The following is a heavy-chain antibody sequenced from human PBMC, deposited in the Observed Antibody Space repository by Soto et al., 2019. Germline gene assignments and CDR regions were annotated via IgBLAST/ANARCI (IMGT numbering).Heavy chain of an antibody. J-gene: IGHJ5*02. Sequence: PSETLSLTCTVSGCSISSYYWSWIRQPPGKGLEWIGYIYYSGSTNYNPSLKSRVTISVDTSKNQFSLKLSSVTAADTAVYYCARGGSITMVRGVPTPYNWFDPWGQGTLVTVSS. CDR1: GCSISSYY. V-gene: IGHV4-59*01. CDR3: ARGGSITMVRGVPTPYNWFDP. D-gene: IGHD3-10*01. CDR2: IYYSGST.